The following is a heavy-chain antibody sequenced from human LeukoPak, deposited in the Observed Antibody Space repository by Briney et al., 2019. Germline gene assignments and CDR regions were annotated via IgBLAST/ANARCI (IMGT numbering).Heavy chain of an antibody. CDR2: INSDGSST. V-gene: IGHV3-74*01. CDR1: GFTFSSYW. Sequence: GGSLRLSCAASGFTFSSYWLHWVRQAPGKGLVWVSRINSDGSSTSYADSVQGRFTISRDNAKNTLYLQMNSLRADDTAGYYCARDRTTGTADSEFDYWGQGTLVTVSS. J-gene: IGHJ4*02. CDR3: ARDRTTGTADSEFDY. D-gene: IGHD1-1*01.